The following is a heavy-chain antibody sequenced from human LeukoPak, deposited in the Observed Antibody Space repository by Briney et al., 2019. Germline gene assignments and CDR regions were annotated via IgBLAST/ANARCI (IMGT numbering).Heavy chain of an antibody. D-gene: IGHD6-19*01. Sequence: PSETLSLTCTVSGGSISSSSNYWGWIRQPPGKGLEWIGSIYHSGSTYYNPSLKSRVTISVDTSKNQFSLKLSSVTAADTAVYYCARHTGYSSGWFPKWFDPWGQGTLVTVSS. J-gene: IGHJ5*02. CDR1: GGSISSSSNY. CDR3: ARHTGYSSGWFPKWFDP. V-gene: IGHV4-39*01. CDR2: IYHSGST.